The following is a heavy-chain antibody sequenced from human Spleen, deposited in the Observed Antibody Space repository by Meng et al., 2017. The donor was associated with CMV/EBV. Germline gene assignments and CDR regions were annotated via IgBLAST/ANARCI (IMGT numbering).Heavy chain of an antibody. J-gene: IGHJ4*02. D-gene: IGHD1-26*01. Sequence: QVQRVQSVAEVQKPGASVKVSCKASGYTFTGYYLHWVRQAPGQGLEWMGWINPNSGGTNYAQKFQGRVTMTRDTSISTAYMELSRLRSDDTAVYYCARDLVPYSGSSYYFDYWGQGTLVTVSS. V-gene: IGHV1-2*02. CDR2: INPNSGGT. CDR1: GYTFTGYY. CDR3: ARDLVPYSGSSYYFDY.